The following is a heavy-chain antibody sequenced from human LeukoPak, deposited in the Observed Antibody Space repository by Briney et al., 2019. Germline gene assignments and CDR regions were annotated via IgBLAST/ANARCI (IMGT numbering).Heavy chain of an antibody. D-gene: IGHD6-19*01. J-gene: IGHJ3*02. V-gene: IGHV3-23*01. CDR1: GFTFSSYA. Sequence: GGSLRLSCAASGFTFSSYAMSWVRQAPGKGLEWVSAISGSGGSTYYADSVKGRFTISRDNSKNTLYPQMNSLRAEDTAVYYCAKDHPRIAVADDAFDIWGQGTMVTVSS. CDR3: AKDHPRIAVADDAFDI. CDR2: ISGSGGST.